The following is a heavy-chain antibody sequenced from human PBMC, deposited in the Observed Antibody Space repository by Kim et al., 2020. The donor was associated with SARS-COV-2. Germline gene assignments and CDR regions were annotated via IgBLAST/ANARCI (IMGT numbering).Heavy chain of an antibody. V-gene: IGHV3-23*01. CDR1: RFTFSSSA. CDR3: AKNVHVTSVTFLWYFDL. Sequence: GGSLRLSCVGSRFTFSSSAMTWVRQAPGKGLEWVSTIFGSGHGTYYTDSVKGRFIVSRDNSKNTLYLQMNNLKADDTAIYYCAKNVHVTSVTFLWYFDLWGRGTSVIVSS. D-gene: IGHD2-2*01. J-gene: IGHJ2*01. CDR2: IFGSGHGT.